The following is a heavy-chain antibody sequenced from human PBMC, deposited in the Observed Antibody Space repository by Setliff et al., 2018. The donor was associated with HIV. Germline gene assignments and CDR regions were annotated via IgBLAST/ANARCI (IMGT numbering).Heavy chain of an antibody. CDR1: GVSFSSYA. CDR3: ARDPFPSTNYYDSSMYPFAQFFQH. Sequence: GASVKVSCKTSGVSFSSYAISWERQAPGQGLEWMGGIIPMFGATNYAQKFQGRVTITADESTNTAYMELSSLRSEDTAVYYCARDPFPSTNYYDSSMYPFAQFFQHWGQGTPVTVS. V-gene: IGHV1-69*13. CDR2: IIPMFGAT. J-gene: IGHJ1*01. D-gene: IGHD3-22*01.